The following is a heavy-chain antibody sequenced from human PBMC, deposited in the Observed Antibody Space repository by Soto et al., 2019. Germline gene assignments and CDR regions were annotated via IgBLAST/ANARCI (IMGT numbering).Heavy chain of an antibody. V-gene: IGHV4-4*02. Sequence: QVQLQESGPGLVKPSGTLSLTCAVSSGSISSSNWWSWVRQPPGKGLEWIGEIYHSGSTNYNPSLKSRVTQTVNQSKKPVSPKVSSVDAAEPAGEYCARELWKRTRLSGLQFGYLGPGT. J-gene: IGHJ4*02. D-gene: IGHD3-3*01. CDR3: ARELWKRTRLSGLQFGY. CDR2: IYHSGST. CDR1: SGSISSSNW.